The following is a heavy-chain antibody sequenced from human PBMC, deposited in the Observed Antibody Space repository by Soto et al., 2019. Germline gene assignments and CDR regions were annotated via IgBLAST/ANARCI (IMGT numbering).Heavy chain of an antibody. V-gene: IGHV5-51*01. CDR3: VRRSDWFNL. CDR1: GYGFTSYW. J-gene: IGHJ5*02. Sequence: PGESLKISCKGSGYGFTSYWIGWVRQMPGKGLEWMGIIYPRDSDTRYSPSFEGQVTISADKSISTAYLQWSSLKASDTAIYYCVRRSDWFNLWGRGTLVTVSS. CDR2: IYPRDSDT.